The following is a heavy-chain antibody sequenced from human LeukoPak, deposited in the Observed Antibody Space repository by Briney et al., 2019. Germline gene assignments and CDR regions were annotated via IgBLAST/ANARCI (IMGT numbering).Heavy chain of an antibody. CDR2: ISYDGSNK. D-gene: IGHD2-2*01. V-gene: IGHV3-30-3*01. CDR1: GFTFSSYA. J-gene: IGHJ4*02. CDR3: ARYCSSTSCYVDGFDY. Sequence: GGSLRLSCAASGFTFSSYAMHRVRQAPGKGLEWVAVISYDGSNKYYADSVKGRFTISRDNSKNTLYLQMNSLRAEDTAVYYCARYCSSTSCYVDGFDYWGQGTLVTVSS.